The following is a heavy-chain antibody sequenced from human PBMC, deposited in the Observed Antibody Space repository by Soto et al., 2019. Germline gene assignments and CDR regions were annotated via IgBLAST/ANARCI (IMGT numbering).Heavy chain of an antibody. CDR2: IYHSGST. CDR3: ARLTGTGVATIPDY. CDR1: GGSISSGGYS. J-gene: IGHJ4*02. Sequence: SETLSLTCAVSGGSISSGGYSWSWIRQPPGKGLEWIGYIYHSGSTYYNPSLKSRVTISVDTSKNQFSLKLSSVTAADTAVYYCARLTGTGVATIPDYWGQGTLVTVSS. D-gene: IGHD5-12*01. V-gene: IGHV4-30-2*01.